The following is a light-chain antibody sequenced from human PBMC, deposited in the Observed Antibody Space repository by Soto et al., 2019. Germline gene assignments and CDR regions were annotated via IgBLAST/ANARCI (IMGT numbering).Light chain of an antibody. J-gene: IGLJ1*01. CDR2: AND. CDR3: AAWDASLTSNV. V-gene: IGLV1-47*01. CDR1: SFSVGRNY. Sequence: KRVTMSCSGSSFSVGRNYVYWYQQLRGTAPKLLIYANDQRPSGVPDRFSGSKSGTLASLAISGLRSEDEADYYCAAWDASLTSNVFGPGTKVTVL.